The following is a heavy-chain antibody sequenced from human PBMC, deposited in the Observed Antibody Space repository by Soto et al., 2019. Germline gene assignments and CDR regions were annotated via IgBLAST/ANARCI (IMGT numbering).Heavy chain of an antibody. J-gene: IGHJ4*01. CDR2: ISAYTGNT. CDR1: GYTFTNFG. Sequence: QVQLVQSGAEVKKPWASVKVSCKASGYTFTNFGISWVRQAPGHGLERMGWISAYTGNTNYAQKLQGRVTITTDTTTGTTYRKLRILRTDDTAVYYCARGGTPSDYWIHLTLVTVS. CDR3: ARGGTPSDY. D-gene: IGHD3-16*01. V-gene: IGHV1-18*01.